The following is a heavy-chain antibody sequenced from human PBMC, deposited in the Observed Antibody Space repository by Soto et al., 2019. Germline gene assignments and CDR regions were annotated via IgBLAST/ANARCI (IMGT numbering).Heavy chain of an antibody. J-gene: IGHJ4*02. CDR3: ARYSSSRTYFDY. V-gene: IGHV4-31*03. D-gene: IGHD6-13*01. Sequence: QVQLQESGPGLVKPSQTLSLTCTVSGGSISSGGYYWSWIRQHPGKGLEWIGYIYHSGSTYYNPSLKSRVTISVDTSKNQFSLKLSSVTAADTAVYSCARYSSSRTYFDYWGQGTLVTVSS. CDR1: GGSISSGGYY. CDR2: IYHSGST.